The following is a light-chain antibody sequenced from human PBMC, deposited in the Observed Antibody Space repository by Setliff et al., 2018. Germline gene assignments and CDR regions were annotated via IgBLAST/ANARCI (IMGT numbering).Light chain of an antibody. CDR2: EVS. V-gene: IGLV2-14*01. CDR1: SSDVGGYNH. CDR3: SSYTNTRTAYV. J-gene: IGLJ1*01. Sequence: QSVLTQPASVSGSPGQSIAISCTGTSSDVGGYNHVSWYQQHPGKAPNLMIYEVSNRPSGVSNRFSGSKSGNTASLTISGLQAEDEADYYCSSYTNTRTAYVFGTGTKGTVL.